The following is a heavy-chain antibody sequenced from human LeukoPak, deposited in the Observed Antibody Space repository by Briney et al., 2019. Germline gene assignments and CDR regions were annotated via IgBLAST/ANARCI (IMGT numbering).Heavy chain of an antibody. V-gene: IGHV3-30*02. CDR1: GFTFSSYG. CDR3: AKAMGSSYLSGYFDY. J-gene: IGHJ4*02. CDR2: IRHDGSNK. Sequence: GGSLRLSCAASGFTFSSYGIHWVRQAPGKGLEWVAFIRHDGSNKDYADSVKGRFTISRDNSKNTLYLQMNSLRVEDTAVYYCAKAMGSSYLSGYFDYWGQGILVTVSS. D-gene: IGHD1-26*01.